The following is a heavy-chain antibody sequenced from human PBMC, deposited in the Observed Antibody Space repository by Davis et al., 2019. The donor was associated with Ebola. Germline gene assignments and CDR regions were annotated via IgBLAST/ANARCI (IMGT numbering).Heavy chain of an antibody. CDR3: ARGLQCGGDCYAFFDL. D-gene: IGHD2-21*02. J-gene: IGHJ4*02. V-gene: IGHV3-23*01. CDR1: GFTFSSYA. Sequence: GESLKISCAASGFTFSSYAMTWVRQAPGKGLEWVSAISGSGGNTYYADSVKGRFTISRDNSKKTMYLQMNSLRGEDTAVYYCARGLQCGGDCYAFFDLWGLGTLVTVSS. CDR2: ISGSGGNT.